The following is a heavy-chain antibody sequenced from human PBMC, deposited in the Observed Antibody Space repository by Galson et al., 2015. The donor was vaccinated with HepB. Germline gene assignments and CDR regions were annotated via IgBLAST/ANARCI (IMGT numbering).Heavy chain of an antibody. CDR2: IYYSGST. D-gene: IGHD3-3*01. CDR3: ARGSSPEVVIIGAFDI. Sequence: TLSLTCTVSGGSISSGDYYWSWIRQPPGKGLEWIGYIYYSGSTYYNPSLKSRVTISVDTSKNQFSLKLSSVTAADTAVYYCARGSSPEVVIIGAFDIWGQGTMVTVSS. CDR1: GGSISSGDYY. J-gene: IGHJ3*02. V-gene: IGHV4-30-4*01.